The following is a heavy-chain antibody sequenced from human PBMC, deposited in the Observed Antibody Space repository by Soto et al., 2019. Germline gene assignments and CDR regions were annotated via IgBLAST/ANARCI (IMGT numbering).Heavy chain of an antibody. D-gene: IGHD6-13*01. CDR1: GGTFSSYA. V-gene: IGHV1-69*13. J-gene: IGHJ6*02. Sequence: GASVKVSCKASGGTFSSYAISWVRQAPGQGLEWMGGIIPIFGTANYAQKFQGRVTITADESTSTAYMELSSLRSEDTAVYYCARDRGSSMYYYYYYGMDVWGQGTTVTVSS. CDR2: IIPIFGTA. CDR3: ARDRGSSMYYYYYYGMDV.